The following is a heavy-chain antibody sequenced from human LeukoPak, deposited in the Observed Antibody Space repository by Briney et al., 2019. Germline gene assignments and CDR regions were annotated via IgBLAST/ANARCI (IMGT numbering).Heavy chain of an antibody. Sequence: GGSLRLSCAASGFTFSSYAMSWVRQAPGKGLEWVSAISGSGGSTYYADSVKGRFTISRDNSKNTLYLQMNSLRAEDTAVYYCAKEGYDFWSGYYTSAFDIWGQGTMVTVSS. D-gene: IGHD3-3*01. V-gene: IGHV3-23*01. CDR1: GFTFSSYA. J-gene: IGHJ3*02. CDR2: ISGSGGST. CDR3: AKEGYDFWSGYYTSAFDI.